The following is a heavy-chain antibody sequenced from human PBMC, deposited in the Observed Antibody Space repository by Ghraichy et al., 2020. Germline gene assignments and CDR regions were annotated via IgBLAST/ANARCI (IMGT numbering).Heavy chain of an antibody. CDR1: GGSISSYY. CDR3: ARDGARGAFSSSFYYYYYMDV. Sequence: SETLSLTCTVSGGSISSYYWSWIRQPPGRGLEWIGYIYYSGSTNYNPSLKSRVTISVDTSKNQFSLKLSSVTAADTAVYYCARDGARGAFSSSFYYYYYMDVWGKGTTVTVSS. J-gene: IGHJ6*03. CDR2: IYYSGST. V-gene: IGHV4-59*01. D-gene: IGHD6-6*01.